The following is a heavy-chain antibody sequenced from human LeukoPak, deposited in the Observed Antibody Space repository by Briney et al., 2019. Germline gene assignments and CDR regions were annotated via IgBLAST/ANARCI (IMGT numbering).Heavy chain of an antibody. J-gene: IGHJ6*03. CDR3: SRGVVTNYYYYYMDV. V-gene: IGHV3-49*03. Sequence: GGSLRLSCTTSGFTFGDYAMSWFRQAPGKGLEWVGFIRVNAYGGTTEYAASVKGRFTISRDESKSIAYLQMNSLKTEDTAVYCCSRGVVTNYYYYYMDVWGKGTTVTVSS. D-gene: IGHD4-11*01. CDR2: IRVNAYGGTT. CDR1: GFTFGDYA.